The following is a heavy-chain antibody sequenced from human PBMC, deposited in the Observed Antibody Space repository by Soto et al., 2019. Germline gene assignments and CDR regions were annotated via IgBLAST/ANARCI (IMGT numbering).Heavy chain of an antibody. CDR1: GGSMSSYY. D-gene: IGHD2-21*02. CDR2: IYYTGTT. Sequence: SETLSLTCIVSGGSMSSYYWGWFRQPPGKGLEWIGYIYYTGTTTYHPSLKSRVTISIDTSRNQFSLKLNSVTAADTAVYYCARLGGYYQAFDQWGQGSLVTSPQ. CDR3: ARLGGYYQAFDQ. V-gene: IGHV4-59*08. J-gene: IGHJ4*02.